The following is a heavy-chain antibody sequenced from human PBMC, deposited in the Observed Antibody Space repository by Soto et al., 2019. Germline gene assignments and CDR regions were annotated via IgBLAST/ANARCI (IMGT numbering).Heavy chain of an antibody. D-gene: IGHD3-9*01. J-gene: IGHJ4*02. CDR3: AKDELGYFVYGPVIGWTHY. Sequence: GGSLRLSCAASGFTFSDFWMSWVRQAPGKGLDWVANIKHDGSEKYYVDSVEGRFTISRDNTKDSLYLQMNSLRAEDTAVYYCAKDELGYFVYGPVIGWTHYWGQATRVTVSS. CDR1: GFTFSDFW. V-gene: IGHV3-7*01. CDR2: IKHDGSEK.